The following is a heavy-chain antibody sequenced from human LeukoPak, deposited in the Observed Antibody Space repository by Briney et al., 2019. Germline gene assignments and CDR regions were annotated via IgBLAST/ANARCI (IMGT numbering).Heavy chain of an antibody. Sequence: ASVKVSCKASGYTFTGYYMHWVRQAPGPGLEWMGWINPNSGGTNYAQKFQGRVTMTRDTSISTAYMELSRLRSDDTAVYYCARVNMADFWSGYSTHFDYWGQGTLVTVSS. D-gene: IGHD3-3*01. J-gene: IGHJ4*02. V-gene: IGHV1-2*02. CDR2: INPNSGGT. CDR3: ARVNMADFWSGYSTHFDY. CDR1: GYTFTGYY.